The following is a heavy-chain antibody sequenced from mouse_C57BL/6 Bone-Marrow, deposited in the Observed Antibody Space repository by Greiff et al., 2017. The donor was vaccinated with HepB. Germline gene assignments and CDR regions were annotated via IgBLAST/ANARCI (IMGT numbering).Heavy chain of an antibody. D-gene: IGHD1-1*01. Sequence: QVQLQQSGAELARPGASVKMSCKASGYTFTSYTMHWVKQRPGQGLEWIGYINPSSGYTKYNQKFKDKATLTADKSSSTAYMQLSSLTSEDPAVYYCARQRGFYYWYFDVWGTGTTVTVSS. CDR3: ARQRGFYYWYFDV. J-gene: IGHJ1*03. CDR2: INPSSGYT. V-gene: IGHV1-4*01. CDR1: GYTFTSYT.